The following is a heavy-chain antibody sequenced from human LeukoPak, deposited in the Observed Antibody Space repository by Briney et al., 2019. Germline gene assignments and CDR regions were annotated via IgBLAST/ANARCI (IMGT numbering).Heavy chain of an antibody. CDR3: AKDKTSLRYFDWRYFDY. CDR1: GFTFDDYA. D-gene: IGHD3-9*01. CDR2: ISWNSGSI. J-gene: IGHJ4*02. V-gene: IGHV3-9*01. Sequence: GGSLRLSCAASGFTFDDYAMLWVRQAPGKGLEWVSGISWNSGSIGYADSVKGRFTISRDNAKNSLYLQMNSLRAEDTALYYCAKDKTSLRYFDWRYFDYWGQGTLVTVSS.